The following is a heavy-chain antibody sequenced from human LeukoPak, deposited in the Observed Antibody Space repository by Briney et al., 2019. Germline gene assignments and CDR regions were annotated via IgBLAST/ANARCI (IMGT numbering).Heavy chain of an antibody. V-gene: IGHV4-30-4*08. Sequence: SETLSLTCTVSGGSISSGDYYWRWIRQPPGKGLEWIGYIYYSGSTYYNPSLKSRVTISVDTSKNQFSLKLSSVTAADTAVYYCARDDYSNESWFDPWGQGTLVTVSS. J-gene: IGHJ5*02. D-gene: IGHD4-11*01. CDR2: IYYSGST. CDR3: ARDDYSNESWFDP. CDR1: GGSISSGDYY.